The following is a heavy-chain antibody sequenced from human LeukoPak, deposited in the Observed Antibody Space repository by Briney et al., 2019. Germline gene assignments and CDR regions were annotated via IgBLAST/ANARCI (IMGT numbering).Heavy chain of an antibody. CDR2: IYYSGST. J-gene: IGHJ5*02. Sequence: PSETLSLTCSVSGGSISTHYYNWIRQPPGKGLEWIGSIYYSGSTYYNPSLKSRVTISVDTSKNQFSLKLSSVTAADTAVYYCARRVSYRNCFDPWGQGTLVTVSS. CDR1: GGSISTHY. D-gene: IGHD1-26*01. V-gene: IGHV4-39*01. CDR3: ARRVSYRNCFDP.